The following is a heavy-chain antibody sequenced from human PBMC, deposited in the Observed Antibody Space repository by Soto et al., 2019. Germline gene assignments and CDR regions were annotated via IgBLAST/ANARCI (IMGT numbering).Heavy chain of an antibody. CDR3: ARGSTLIVVNHFDY. V-gene: IGHV3-48*03. Sequence: PGGSLRLSCTASGFTFSSYEMSWVRQAPGKGLEWVSYISTSGSAIYYADSVEGRFTISRDNARKSVYLQMNSLRAEDTAVYFCARGSTLIVVNHFDYWGPGTLVTVSS. J-gene: IGHJ4*02. CDR1: GFTFSSYE. CDR2: ISTSGSAI. D-gene: IGHD3-22*01.